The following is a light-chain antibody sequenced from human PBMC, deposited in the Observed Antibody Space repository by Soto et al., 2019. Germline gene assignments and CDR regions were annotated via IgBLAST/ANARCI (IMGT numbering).Light chain of an antibody. V-gene: IGKV3-20*01. CDR2: ATS. Sequence: EIVLTQSPGTLSLSPGERATLSCRASQSVDSTYLAWYQQKPGQAPRLLIYATSSRAAGVPDRFTGSGSGTDFTLTIPRVEPEDFAVYFCQQYDTSPPLYTFGQGTKLHIK. CDR3: QQYDTSPPLYT. CDR1: QSVDSTY. J-gene: IGKJ2*01.